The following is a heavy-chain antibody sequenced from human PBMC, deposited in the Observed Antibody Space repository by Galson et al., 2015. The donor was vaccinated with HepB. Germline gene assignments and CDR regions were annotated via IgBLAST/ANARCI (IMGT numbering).Heavy chain of an antibody. CDR2: IWYDGSNK. CDR3: SKADVAGGGLHYGLDV. Sequence: APGKGLEWVAIIWYDGSNKYYADSVKGRFTISRDNSKNTLYLQMSSLRAEDTAVYYCSKADVAGGGLHYGLDVWGQGTTVTVSS. V-gene: IGHV3-33*06. D-gene: IGHD4-23*01. J-gene: IGHJ6*02.